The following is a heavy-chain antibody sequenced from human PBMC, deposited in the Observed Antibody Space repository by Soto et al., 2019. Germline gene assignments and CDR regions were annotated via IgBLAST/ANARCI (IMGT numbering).Heavy chain of an antibody. CDR1: GFTFSSYA. D-gene: IGHD3-9*01. CDR2: ISGSGGST. V-gene: IGHV3-23*01. Sequence: EVQLLESGGGLVQPGGSLRLSCAASGFTFSSYAMSWVRQAPGKGLEWVSAISGSGGSTYYADSVQGRFTISRDNSKTTLYLQRNSLRAEDTAVYYCAKESHPLEYYDILTGYPFDYWGQGTLVTVSS. J-gene: IGHJ4*02. CDR3: AKESHPLEYYDILTGYPFDY.